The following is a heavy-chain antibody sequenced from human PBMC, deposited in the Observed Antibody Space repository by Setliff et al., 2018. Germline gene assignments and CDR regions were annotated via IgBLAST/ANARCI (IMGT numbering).Heavy chain of an antibody. CDR1: GFTFSSYW. D-gene: IGHD2-15*01. Sequence: PGGSLRLSCAASGFTFSSYWMHWVRQDPGKGLVWVSRVNDDGSSAMYADSVKGRFTMSRDNAKNTLYLQMNSLRAEDTAIYYCAKRGPYCSGGTCHYYFDYWGQGTLVTVSS. CDR3: AKRGPYCSGGTCHYYFDY. J-gene: IGHJ4*02. CDR2: VNDDGSSA. V-gene: IGHV3-74*03.